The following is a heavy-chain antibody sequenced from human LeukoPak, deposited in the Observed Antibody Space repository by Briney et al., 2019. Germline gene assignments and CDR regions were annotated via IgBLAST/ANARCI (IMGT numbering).Heavy chain of an antibody. V-gene: IGHV4-39*07. D-gene: IGHD6-6*01. CDR2: IYHSGST. CDR1: GGSISSSSYY. J-gene: IGHJ4*02. Sequence: PSETLSLTCTVSGGSISSSSYYWGWIRQPPGKGLEWIGSIYHSGSTYYNPSLKSRVAISVDTSKNQFSLKLSSVTAADTAVYYCARGVARSSKFHFSYYFDYWGQGTLVTVSS. CDR3: ARGVARSSKFHFSYYFDY.